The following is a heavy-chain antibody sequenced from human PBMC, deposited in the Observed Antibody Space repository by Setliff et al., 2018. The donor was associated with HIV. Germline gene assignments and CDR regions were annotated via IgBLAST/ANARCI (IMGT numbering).Heavy chain of an antibody. V-gene: IGHV4-4*02. D-gene: IGHD3-16*01. Sequence: PSETLSLTCAVSGGSFGSRNWWSWVRQPPGKGLEWIGEIYHDGSANYNTSLRSRVTTSVDKSKNQFSLKLSSVTAADTAVYYCARAVMGDYYYYMDVWGKGTTVTAP. CDR2: IYHDGSA. CDR3: ARAVMGDYYYYMDV. CDR1: GGSFGSRNW. J-gene: IGHJ6*03.